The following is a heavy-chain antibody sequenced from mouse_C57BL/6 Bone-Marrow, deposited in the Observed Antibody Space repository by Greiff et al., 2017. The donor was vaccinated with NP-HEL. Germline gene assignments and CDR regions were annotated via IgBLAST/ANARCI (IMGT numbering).Heavy chain of an antibody. J-gene: IGHJ4*01. Sequence: QVQLQQPGAELVKPGASVKLSCKASGYTFTSYWMHWVKQRPGQGREWIGMMHANSGSTNYNEKFKSKATLTVDKSSSTAYMQLSSLTSEDSAVYYCTVYGAMDYWGQGTSVTVSS. V-gene: IGHV1-64*01. CDR1: GYTFTSYW. CDR2: MHANSGST. D-gene: IGHD1-1*01. CDR3: TVYGAMDY.